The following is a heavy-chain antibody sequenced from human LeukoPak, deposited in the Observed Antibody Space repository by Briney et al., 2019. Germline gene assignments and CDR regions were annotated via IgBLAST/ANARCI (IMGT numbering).Heavy chain of an antibody. V-gene: IGHV1-18*01. CDR1: GYTFTSYG. J-gene: IGHJ6*03. D-gene: IGHD1-26*01. CDR2: ISAYNGNT. CDR3: ARGRGSYSMDV. Sequence: ASVKVSCKASGYTFTSYGISWVRQAPGQGLEWMGWISAYNGNTNYAQKFQGRVTMTRDTSISTAYMELSRLRSDDTAVYYCARGRGSYSMDVWGKGTTVTVSS.